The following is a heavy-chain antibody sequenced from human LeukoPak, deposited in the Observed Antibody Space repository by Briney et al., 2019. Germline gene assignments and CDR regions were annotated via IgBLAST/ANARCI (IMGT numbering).Heavy chain of an antibody. V-gene: IGHV3-21*01. CDR3: AGHRDGYNPFDY. J-gene: IGHJ4*02. D-gene: IGHD5-24*01. CDR1: GFIFSTYT. Sequence: GGSLRLSCAASGFIFSTYTLNWARQAPGKGLEWISCISGSSRYIDYADSVKGRFTISRDNAKNSLYLQMDSLTAVDLAVYYCAGHRDGYNPFDYWGQGTLVTVSS. CDR2: ISGSSRYI.